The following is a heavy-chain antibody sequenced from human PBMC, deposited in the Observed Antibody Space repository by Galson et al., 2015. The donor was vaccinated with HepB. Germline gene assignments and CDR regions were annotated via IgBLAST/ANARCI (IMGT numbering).Heavy chain of an antibody. J-gene: IGHJ4*02. V-gene: IGHV3-33*08. Sequence: SLRLSCAASGFTFSSYAMHWVRRAPGKGLEWVAVIWYDGSNKYYADSVKGRFTISRDNSKNTLYLQMNSLRAEDTAVYYCAREGQHAFDYWGQGTLVTVSS. D-gene: IGHD6-13*01. CDR2: IWYDGSNK. CDR3: AREGQHAFDY. CDR1: GFTFSSYA.